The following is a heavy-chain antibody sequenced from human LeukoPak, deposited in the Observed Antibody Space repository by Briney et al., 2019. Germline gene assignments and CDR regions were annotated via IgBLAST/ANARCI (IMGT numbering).Heavy chain of an antibody. CDR1: GGSFSGFR. CDR2: IDHSGGT. Sequence: SETLSLTCAVSGGSFSGFRWHWIRQPPGKGPEWIGEIDHSGGTTYNPSLKSRVTISVDTSKIQFSLNLTSVTAADTAVYYCALELVVPAALERLNAFDIWGHGTMVTVSS. J-gene: IGHJ3*02. CDR3: ALELVVPAALERLNAFDI. V-gene: IGHV4-34*01. D-gene: IGHD2-2*01.